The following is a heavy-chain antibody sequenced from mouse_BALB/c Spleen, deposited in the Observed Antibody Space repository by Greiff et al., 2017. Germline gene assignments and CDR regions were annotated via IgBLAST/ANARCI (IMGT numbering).Heavy chain of an antibody. V-gene: IGHV5-6-5*01. CDR3: ARRGYYAMDY. CDR1: GFTFSSYA. J-gene: IGHJ4*01. CDR2: ISSGGST. Sequence: EVQGVESGGGLVKPGGSLKLSCAASGFTFSSYAMSWVRQTPEKRLEWVASISSGGSTYYPDSVKGRFTSSRDNARNILYLQMSSLRSEDTAMYYCARRGYYAMDYWGQGTSVTVSS.